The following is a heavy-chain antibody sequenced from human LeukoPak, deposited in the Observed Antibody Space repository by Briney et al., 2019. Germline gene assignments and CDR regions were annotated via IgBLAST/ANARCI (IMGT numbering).Heavy chain of an antibody. CDR1: GGTFSSYA. Sequence: ASVKVSCKASGGTFSSYAIRWVRQAPGQGLEWMGRIIPIFGIANYAQKFQGRVTITADKSTSTAYMELSSLRSEDTAVYYCARGDDSSAPDWFDPWGQGTLVTVSS. V-gene: IGHV1-69*04. D-gene: IGHD3-22*01. J-gene: IGHJ5*02. CDR2: IIPIFGIA. CDR3: ARGDDSSAPDWFDP.